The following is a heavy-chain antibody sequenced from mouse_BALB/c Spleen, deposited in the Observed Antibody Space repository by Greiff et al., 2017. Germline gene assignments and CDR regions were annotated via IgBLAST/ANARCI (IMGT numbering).Heavy chain of an antibody. V-gene: IGHV1-55*01. CDR2: IYPGSGST. Sequence: VQLQQPGAELVKPGTSVKLSCKASGYNFTSYWINWVKLRPGQGLEWIGDIYPGSGSTNYNEKFKSKATLTVDTSSSTAYMQLSSLASEDSALYYCARFYYRSYWYFDVWGAGTTVTVST. J-gene: IGHJ1*01. CDR1: GYNFTSYW. D-gene: IGHD2-14*01. CDR3: ARFYYRSYWYFDV.